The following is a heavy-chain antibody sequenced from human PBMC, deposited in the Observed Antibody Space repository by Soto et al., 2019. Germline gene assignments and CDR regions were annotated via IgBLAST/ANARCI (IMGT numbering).Heavy chain of an antibody. CDR1: GFPFGNYW. J-gene: IGHJ4*02. CDR2: ISDYGRI. CDR3: ARRGMEPFDH. D-gene: IGHD1-1*01. Sequence: GGSVRLSCAASGFPFGNYWTHLVRQAPGKGLVWVSRISDYGRINYADSVKDRFIISRDDAKSELYLQLNDLRAEDTAMYYCARRGMEPFDHWDQGALVTVSS. V-gene: IGHV3-74*01.